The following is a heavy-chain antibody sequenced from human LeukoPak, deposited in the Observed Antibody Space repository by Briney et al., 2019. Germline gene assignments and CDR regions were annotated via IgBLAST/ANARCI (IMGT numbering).Heavy chain of an antibody. CDR1: GFTFSSYG. J-gene: IGHJ4*02. Sequence: PGGSLRLSCAASGFTFSSYGMHWVRQASRKGLEWVAVISYDGSNKYYADSVRGRFTISRDNSKNTLYLQMHSLRGEDTAVYFCARDPLALSDQLVPDYFDYWGQGTLVTVSS. CDR2: ISYDGSNK. V-gene: IGHV3-30*03. CDR3: ARDPLALSDQLVPDYFDY. D-gene: IGHD6-13*01.